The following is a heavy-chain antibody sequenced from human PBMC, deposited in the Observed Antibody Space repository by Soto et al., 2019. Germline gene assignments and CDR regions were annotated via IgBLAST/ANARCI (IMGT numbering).Heavy chain of an antibody. V-gene: IGHV1-18*01. CDR3: ATGATGDY. Sequence: QVQLVQSGAEVKKPGASVKVSCKASGYTFTSYGISWVRQAPGQGLEWMGWISAFNGDTNYAQRLQDRVTMTTDTATSTADMELRSLGSDDTAVSYCATGATGDYWGQGTLVTVSS. CDR1: GYTFTSYG. CDR2: ISAFNGDT. D-gene: IGHD1-26*01. J-gene: IGHJ4*02.